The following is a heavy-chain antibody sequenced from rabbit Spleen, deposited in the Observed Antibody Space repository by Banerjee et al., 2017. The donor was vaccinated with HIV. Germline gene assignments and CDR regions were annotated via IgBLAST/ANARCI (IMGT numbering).Heavy chain of an antibody. J-gene: IGHJ6*01. CDR3: ARDTSSSFSSYGMDL. Sequence: QSLEESGGGLVQPEGSLTLTCTASGFSLSSSYYMCWVRQAPGKGLEWIACIDAGSSGFTYFATWAKGRFTCSKTSSTTVTLQMTRLTAADTATYFCARDTSSSFSSYGMDLWGPGTLVTVS. D-gene: IGHD1-1*01. V-gene: IGHV1S40*01. CDR1: GFSLSSSYY. CDR2: IDAGSSGFT.